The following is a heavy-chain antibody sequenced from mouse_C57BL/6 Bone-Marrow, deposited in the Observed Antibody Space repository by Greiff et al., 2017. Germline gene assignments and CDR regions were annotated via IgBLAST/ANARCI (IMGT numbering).Heavy chain of an antibody. V-gene: IGHV5-2*01. D-gene: IGHD2-5*01. Sequence: EVKLMESGGGLVQPGESLKLSCESNEYEFPSHDMSWVRKTPEKRLELVAAINSDGGSTYYPDTMERRFIISRDNTKKTLYLQMSSLRSEDTALYYCARLYSNYAWFAYWGQGTLVTVSA. J-gene: IGHJ3*01. CDR2: INSDGGST. CDR1: EYEFPSHD. CDR3: ARLYSNYAWFAY.